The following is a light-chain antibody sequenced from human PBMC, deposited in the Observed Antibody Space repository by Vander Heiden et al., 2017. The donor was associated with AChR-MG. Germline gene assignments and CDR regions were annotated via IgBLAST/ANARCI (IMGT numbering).Light chain of an antibody. J-gene: IGKJ5*01. CDR3: QQYYSFPVT. CDR1: QGLNTD. CDR2: AAS. Sequence: IRMTQSPSSLSASTGDRVTITCRASQGLNTDIAWYQQKSGQAPKLLIYAASTLQSGVPSRFSGFGSGTDFTLIINSLQSEDVAFYFCQQYYSFPVTFGQGTRLQIK. V-gene: IGKV1-8*01.